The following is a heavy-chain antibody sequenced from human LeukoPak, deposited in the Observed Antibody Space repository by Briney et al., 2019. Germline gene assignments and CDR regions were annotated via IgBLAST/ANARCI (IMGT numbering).Heavy chain of an antibody. CDR1: GGTFSSYA. D-gene: IGHD2-2*01. J-gene: IGHJ4*02. CDR2: IIPIFGTA. CDR3: AKEVVPGTSRSFDY. V-gene: IGHV1-69*13. Sequence: SVKVSCTASGGTFSSYAISWVRQAPGQGLEWMGGIIPIFGTANYAQKFQGRVTITADESTSTAYMELSSLRSEDTAVYYCAKEVVPGTSRSFDYWGQGTLVTVSS.